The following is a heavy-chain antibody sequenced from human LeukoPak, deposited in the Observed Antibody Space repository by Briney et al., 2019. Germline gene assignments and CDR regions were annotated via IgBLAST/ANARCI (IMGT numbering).Heavy chain of an antibody. D-gene: IGHD3-3*01. J-gene: IGHJ4*02. CDR1: GLTLSSYG. V-gene: IGHV3-7*01. CDR3: ARENTIFGVVINY. CDR2: IKQEGSEK. Sequence: GGSLTLSCAASGLTLSSYGMSSARQPPGKGLEWVNYIKQEGSEKYYVASVKARFTISRHNAKNSLYLQMNGLRAEDTAVYYCARENTIFGVVINYWGQGTLVTVSS.